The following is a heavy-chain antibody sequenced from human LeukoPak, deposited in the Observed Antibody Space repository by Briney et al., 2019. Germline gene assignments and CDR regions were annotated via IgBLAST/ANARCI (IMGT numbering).Heavy chain of an antibody. CDR1: GGSFSGYY. J-gene: IGHJ5*02. Sequence: PSETLSLACAVYGGSFSGYYWSWIRQPPGKGLEWIGEINHSGSTNYNPSLKSRVTISVDTSKNQFSLKLSSVTAADTAMYYCARTPINRLRRNCRWFDPWGQGTLVTVSS. V-gene: IGHV4-34*01. D-gene: IGHD4-17*01. CDR3: ARTPINRLRRNCRWFDP. CDR2: INHSGST.